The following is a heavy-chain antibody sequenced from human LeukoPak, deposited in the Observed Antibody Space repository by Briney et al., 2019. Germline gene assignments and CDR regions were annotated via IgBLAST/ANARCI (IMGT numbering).Heavy chain of an antibody. J-gene: IGHJ4*02. V-gene: IGHV1-2*02. Sequence: ASVKASFKASGYTFTGYYMHWVRQAPGQGLEWMGWINPNSGGTNYAQKFQGRVTMTRDTSISTAYMELSRLRSDDTAVYYCASRYGSGSPNFDYWGQGTLVTVSS. D-gene: IGHD3-10*01. CDR1: GYTFTGYY. CDR3: ASRYGSGSPNFDY. CDR2: INPNSGGT.